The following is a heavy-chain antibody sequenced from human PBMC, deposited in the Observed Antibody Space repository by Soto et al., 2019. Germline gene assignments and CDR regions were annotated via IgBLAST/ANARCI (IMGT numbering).Heavy chain of an antibody. CDR1: GFTFSSYS. CDR2: ISSSSSYI. J-gene: IGHJ2*01. Sequence: EVQLVESGGGLVKPGGSLRLSCAASGFTFSSYSMNWVRQAPGKGLEWVSSISSSSSYIYYADSVKGRFTISRDNAKXXXXXXXXXXXXXXXXXXXXXXXXXDSYWYFDLWGRGTLVTVSS. D-gene: IGHD2-21*01. V-gene: IGHV3-21*01. CDR3: XXXXXDSYWYFDL.